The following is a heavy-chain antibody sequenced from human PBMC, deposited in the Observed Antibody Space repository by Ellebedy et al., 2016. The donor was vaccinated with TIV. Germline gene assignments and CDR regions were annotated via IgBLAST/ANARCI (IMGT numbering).Heavy chain of an antibody. V-gene: IGHV4-61*01. D-gene: IGHD2-2*01. CDR3: ARYRSGIVVVPAHYGMDV. CDR2: IYDSGST. CDR1: GGSVSSTSYY. J-gene: IGHJ6*02. Sequence: GSLRLXCTVSGGSVSSTSYYWNWIRQPPGKGLEWIGYIYDSGSTNYNPSLKSRVTFSVDTSKNQLSLRLNSVTAADTAVYYCARYRSGIVVVPAHYGMDVWGQGTTVTVSS.